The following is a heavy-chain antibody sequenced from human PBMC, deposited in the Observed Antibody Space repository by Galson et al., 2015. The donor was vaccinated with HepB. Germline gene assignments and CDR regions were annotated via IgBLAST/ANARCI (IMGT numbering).Heavy chain of an antibody. CDR1: GFTFSGSA. D-gene: IGHD5-18*01. J-gene: IGHJ4*02. Sequence: CAASGFTFSGSAMHWVRQASGKGLEWVGRIRSKANSYATAYAASVKGRFTTSRDDSKNTAYLQMNSLKTEDTAVYYCTYSLGYSYGRVWGQGTLVTVSS. CDR3: TYSLGYSYGRV. V-gene: IGHV3-73*01. CDR2: IRSKANSYAT.